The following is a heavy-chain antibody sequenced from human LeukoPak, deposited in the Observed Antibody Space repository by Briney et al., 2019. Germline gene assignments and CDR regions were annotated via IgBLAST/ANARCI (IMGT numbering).Heavy chain of an antibody. CDR3: GGEFSSSPASMDV. CDR2: ISSTSDYI. Sequence: GGSLRLSCAASGFAFRDCSMNWVRQAPGKGLEWVPFISSTSDYIYYADSVKGRFTISRDNAKKSLYLQVNSLREEDTAVYYCGGEFSSSPASMDVWGQGTTVTVSS. V-gene: IGHV3-21*01. D-gene: IGHD6-13*01. CDR1: GFAFRDCS. J-gene: IGHJ6*02.